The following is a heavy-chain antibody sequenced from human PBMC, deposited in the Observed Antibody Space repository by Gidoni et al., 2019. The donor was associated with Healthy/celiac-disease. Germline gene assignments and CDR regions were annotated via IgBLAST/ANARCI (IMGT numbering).Heavy chain of an antibody. V-gene: IGHV3-30*18. J-gene: IGHJ3*02. CDR3: AKDYLSSKWGAFDI. CDR1: GFTFSSYG. CDR2: ISYDGSNK. D-gene: IGHD7-27*01. Sequence: QVQLVESGGGVVQPGRSLRLSCDASGFTFSSYGMHWVRQAPGKGLEWVAVISYDGSNKYYADSVKGRFTISRDNSKNTLYLQMNSLRAEDTAVYYCAKDYLSSKWGAFDIWGQGTMVTVSS.